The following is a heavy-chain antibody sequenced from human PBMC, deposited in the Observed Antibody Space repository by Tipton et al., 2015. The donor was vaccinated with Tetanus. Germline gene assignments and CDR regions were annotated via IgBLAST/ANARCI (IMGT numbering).Heavy chain of an antibody. CDR3: ARDRGVRGGYYYYHGMDV. D-gene: IGHD3-10*01. Sequence: SGGSITSDNHYWSWIRQPPGKGLEWIGYIYHSGSTYYNPSLKSRVTISVDTSQKQISLKVNSVTAADTAVYYCARDRGVRGGYYYYHGMDVWGQGTTVTVSS. V-gene: IGHV4-31*02. CDR2: IYHSGST. CDR1: GGSITSDNHY. J-gene: IGHJ6*02.